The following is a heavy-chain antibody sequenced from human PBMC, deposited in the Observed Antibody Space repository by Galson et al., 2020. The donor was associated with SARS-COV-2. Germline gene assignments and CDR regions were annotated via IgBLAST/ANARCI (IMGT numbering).Heavy chain of an antibody. V-gene: IGHV3-30*04. D-gene: IGHD4-17*01. J-gene: IGHJ6*02. CDR1: GFTFRRHA. Sequence: SLKISCAASGFTFRRHAMHWVLQAPGKELEWAAAISYDGGNKYYADSVKGRFTISRDNSKNTLYVKMNSLRAEDAAVYYCAREERMTTVVTVYYYGVDLWGQGTTVTVSS. CDR2: ISYDGGNK. CDR3: AREERMTTVVTVYYYGVDL.